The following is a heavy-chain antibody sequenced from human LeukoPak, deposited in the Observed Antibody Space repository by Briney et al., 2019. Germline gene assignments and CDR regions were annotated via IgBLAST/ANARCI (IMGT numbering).Heavy chain of an antibody. CDR1: GGTFSSYT. CDR3: ARGLLMRDYVWGRRHYYMDV. D-gene: IGHD3-16*01. V-gene: IGHV1-69*02. Sequence: SVKVSCKASGGTFSSYTISWVRQAPGQGLEWMGRIIPILGIANYAQKFQGRVTITADKSTSTAYMELSSLRSEDTAVYYCARGLLMRDYVWGRRHYYMDVWGKGTTVTVSS. J-gene: IGHJ6*03. CDR2: IIPILGIA.